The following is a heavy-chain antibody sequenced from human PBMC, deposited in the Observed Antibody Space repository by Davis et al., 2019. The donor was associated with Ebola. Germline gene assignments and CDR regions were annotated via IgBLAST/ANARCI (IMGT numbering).Heavy chain of an antibody. J-gene: IGHJ5*02. V-gene: IGHV3-7*01. CDR2: IKQDGSEK. CDR3: ARDWSSSWYWFDP. D-gene: IGHD6-13*01. CDR1: GFTFSDYW. Sequence: GESLKISCVTSGFTFSDYWMSWVRQAPGKGLEWVANIKQDGSEKYYVDSVKGRFTISRDNAKNSLYLQMNSLRAEDTAVYYCARDWSSSWYWFDPWGQGTLVTVSS.